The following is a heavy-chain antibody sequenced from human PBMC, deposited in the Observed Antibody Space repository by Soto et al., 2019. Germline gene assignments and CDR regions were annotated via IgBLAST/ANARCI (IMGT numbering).Heavy chain of an antibody. CDR1: GGTFSSYT. CDR3: APQKYYDSSGYFDY. CDR2: IIPILGIA. D-gene: IGHD3-22*01. Sequence: SVKVSCKASGGTFSSYTISWVRQAPGQGLEWMGRIIPILGIANYAQKFQGRVTITADKSTSTAYMELSSLRSEDTAVYYGAPQKYYDSSGYFDYWGQGTLVTVSS. V-gene: IGHV1-69*02. J-gene: IGHJ4*02.